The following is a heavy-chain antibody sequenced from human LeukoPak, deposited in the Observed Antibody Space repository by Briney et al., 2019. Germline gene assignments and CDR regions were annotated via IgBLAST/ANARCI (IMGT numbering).Heavy chain of an antibody. J-gene: IGHJ4*02. V-gene: IGHV3-53*01. Sequence: GGSLRLSCAASGFPVSSNYMSWVRQAPGKGLEWVSVIYSGGSIYYADSVKGRFTISRDNSKNTLYLQMNSLRAEDTAVYYCARVVGTSSGWYSFDYWGQGTLVTVSS. CDR3: ARVVGTSSGWYSFDY. D-gene: IGHD6-19*01. CDR2: IYSGGSI. CDR1: GFPVSSNY.